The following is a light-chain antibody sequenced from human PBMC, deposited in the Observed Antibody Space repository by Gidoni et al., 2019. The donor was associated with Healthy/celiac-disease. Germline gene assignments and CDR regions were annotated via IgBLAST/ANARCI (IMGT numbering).Light chain of an antibody. CDR1: QSLLHSNGYNY. CDR3: MQALQTPWT. Sequence: DIVMTQSPPSRPVTPGEPASISCRSSQSLLHSNGYNYLDWYLQKPGQSPQLLIYLGSNRASGVPDRFSGSGSGTDFTLKISRVEAEDVGVYYCMQALQTPWTFGQGTKVEIK. CDR2: LGS. J-gene: IGKJ1*01. V-gene: IGKV2-28*01.